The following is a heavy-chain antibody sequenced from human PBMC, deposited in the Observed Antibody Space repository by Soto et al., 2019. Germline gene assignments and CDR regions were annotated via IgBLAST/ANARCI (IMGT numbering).Heavy chain of an antibody. D-gene: IGHD1-26*01. V-gene: IGHV3-30*13. Sequence: GGSLCPSCAAFRFPFSSLNADWVRSAPGDGLAAVALVTVDGDTKSYPDSLTGLFPVSRDNSDNNLSLQRNSLRPEYTAVYFCAIEGRYGSYIDYWGQGTLVTVSS. CDR3: AIEGRYGSYIDY. J-gene: IGHJ4*02. CDR1: RFPFSSLN. CDR2: VTVDGDTK.